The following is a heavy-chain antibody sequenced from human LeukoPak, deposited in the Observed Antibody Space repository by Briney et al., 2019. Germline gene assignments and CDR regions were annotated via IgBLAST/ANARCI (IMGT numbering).Heavy chain of an antibody. CDR1: GFSFTSYS. D-gene: IGHD3-22*01. V-gene: IGHV3-48*02. CDR3: ARSVYYADY. CDR2: ISSSGSTK. J-gene: IGHJ4*02. Sequence: GRSLRLSCAPSGFSFTSYSMNWVRQAPGKWLEWVSFISSSGSTKSYADSVKGRFTISRDNAKSSLYLQMNSLRDEDTAVYYCARSVYYADYWGQGTLVTVSS.